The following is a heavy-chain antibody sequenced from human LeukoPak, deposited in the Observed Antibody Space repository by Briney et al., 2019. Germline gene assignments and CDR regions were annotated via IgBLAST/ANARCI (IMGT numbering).Heavy chain of an antibody. V-gene: IGHV3-23*01. J-gene: IGHJ4*02. CDR1: GFTFSNSW. D-gene: IGHD3-10*01. CDR3: AKCTTYYYGSGSYYSFGIDY. CDR2: ISGSGGST. Sequence: GGSLRLSCAASGFTFSNSWMNWVRQAPGKGLVWVSAISGSGGSTYYADSVKGRFTISRDNSKNTLYLQMNSLRAEDTAVYYCAKCTTYYYGSGSYYSFGIDYWGQGTLVTVSS.